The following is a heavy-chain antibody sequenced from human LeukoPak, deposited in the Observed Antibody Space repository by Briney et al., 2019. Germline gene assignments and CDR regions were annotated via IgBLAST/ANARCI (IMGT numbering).Heavy chain of an antibody. Sequence: SETLSLTCAVYGGSFSGYYWSWIRQPPGKGLEWIGEINHSGSTNYNPSLKSRVTISVDTSKNQFSLKLSSATAADTAVYYCARGPLNYYGSGSYYNALGYWGQGTLVTVSS. V-gene: IGHV4-34*01. D-gene: IGHD3-10*01. CDR1: GGSFSGYY. CDR3: ARGPLNYYGSGSYYNALGY. J-gene: IGHJ4*02. CDR2: INHSGST.